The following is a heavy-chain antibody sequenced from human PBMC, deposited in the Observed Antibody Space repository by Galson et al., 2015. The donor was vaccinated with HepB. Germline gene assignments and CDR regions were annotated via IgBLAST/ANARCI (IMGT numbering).Heavy chain of an antibody. J-gene: IGHJ4*02. Sequence: SLRLSCAASGFTFSSYWMSWVRQAPGKGLEWVANIKQDGSEKYYVDSVKGRFTISRDNAKNSLYLQMNSLRAEDTAVYYCAREIITIFGGGVPHFDYWGQGTLVTVSS. CDR1: GFTFSSYW. V-gene: IGHV3-7*03. D-gene: IGHD3-3*01. CDR2: IKQDGSEK. CDR3: AREIITIFGGGVPHFDY.